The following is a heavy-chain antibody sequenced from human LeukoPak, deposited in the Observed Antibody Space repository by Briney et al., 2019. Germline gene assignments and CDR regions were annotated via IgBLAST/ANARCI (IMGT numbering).Heavy chain of an antibody. V-gene: IGHV3-30*03. D-gene: IGHD3-9*01. Sequence: PPGGSLRLSCAASGFTFSSYGMHWVRQAPGKGLEWVAVISYDGSNKYYADSVKGRFTISRDNSKNTLYLQMNSLRAEDTAVYYCARVFQFRSYDIPFDYWGQGTLVTVSS. J-gene: IGHJ4*02. CDR3: ARVFQFRSYDIPFDY. CDR1: GFTFSSYG. CDR2: ISYDGSNK.